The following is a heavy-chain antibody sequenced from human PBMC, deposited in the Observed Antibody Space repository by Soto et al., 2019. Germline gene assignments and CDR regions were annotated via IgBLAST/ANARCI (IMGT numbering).Heavy chain of an antibody. Sequence: GGSLRLSCAASGFTFSSYSMNWVRQAPGKGPEWVSSISSSSSYIYYADSVKGRFTISRDNAKNSLYLQMNSLRAEDTAVYYCARDRSTVTHVGGYFDYWGQGTLVTVSS. J-gene: IGHJ4*02. D-gene: IGHD4-4*01. CDR1: GFTFSSYS. V-gene: IGHV3-21*01. CDR2: ISSSSSYI. CDR3: ARDRSTVTHVGGYFDY.